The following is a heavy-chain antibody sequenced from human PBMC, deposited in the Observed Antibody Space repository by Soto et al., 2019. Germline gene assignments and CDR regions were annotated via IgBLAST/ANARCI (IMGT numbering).Heavy chain of an antibody. CDR2: FYYGGR. CDR3: ARADETLIYWSFDL. CDR1: CGAVGYDY. J-gene: IGHJ2*01. Sequence: SETLSLTCTVSCGAVGYDYWSWIRQPPGKGLEWIGNFYYGGRYYNPSLKSRVSISADASKNQLSLKLTSVTAADTAVYYCARADETLIYWSFDLWGRGTLVTVSS. D-gene: IGHD2-8*01. V-gene: IGHV4-59*02.